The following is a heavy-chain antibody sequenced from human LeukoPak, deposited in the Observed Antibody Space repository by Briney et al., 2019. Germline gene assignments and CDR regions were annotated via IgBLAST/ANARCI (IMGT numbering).Heavy chain of an antibody. CDR3: ARWSYGNYYYYYMDV. CDR2: ISAYNGNT. CDR1: GYTFTSYG. D-gene: IGHD5-18*01. Sequence: GASVKVSCKASGYTFTSYGISWVRQAPGQGLEWMGWISAYNGNTNYAQKLQGRVTMTTDTSTSTAYMELRSLRSDDTAVYYCARWSYGNYYYYYMDVWGKGTTVTISS. J-gene: IGHJ6*03. V-gene: IGHV1-18*01.